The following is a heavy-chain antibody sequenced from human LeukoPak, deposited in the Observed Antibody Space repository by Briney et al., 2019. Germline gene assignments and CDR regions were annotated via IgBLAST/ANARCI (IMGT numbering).Heavy chain of an antibody. CDR1: GFTFSNAW. V-gene: IGHV3-15*01. D-gene: IGHD6-19*01. Sequence: GSLRLSCAASGFTFSNAWMSWVRQAPGKGLEWVGRIKSKTDGGTTDYAAPVKGRFTISRDDSKNTLYLQMNSLRAEDTAVYYCAKDARAEQWPFHDAFDIWGQGTMVTVSS. CDR3: AKDARAEQWPFHDAFDI. CDR2: IKSKTDGGTT. J-gene: IGHJ3*02.